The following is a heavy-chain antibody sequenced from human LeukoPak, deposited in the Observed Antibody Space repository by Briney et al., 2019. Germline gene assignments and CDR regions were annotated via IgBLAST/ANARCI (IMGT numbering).Heavy chain of an antibody. J-gene: IGHJ4*02. CDR3: AKESPEGDWGDY. V-gene: IGHV3-30*18. CDR2: ISYDGSNK. D-gene: IGHD2-21*02. Sequence: GGSLRLSCAASGFTFSSYGMHWVRQAPGKGLEWVAVISYDGSNKYYADSVKGRFTISRDNSKNTLYLQMNGLRAEDTAVYYCAKESPEGDWGDYWGQGTLVTVSS. CDR1: GFTFSSYG.